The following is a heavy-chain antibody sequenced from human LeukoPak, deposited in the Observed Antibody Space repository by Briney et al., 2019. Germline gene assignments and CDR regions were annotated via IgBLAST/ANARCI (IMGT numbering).Heavy chain of an antibody. V-gene: IGHV3-23*01. CDR3: AKGKYSSGGVPDY. CDR1: EFTFSSHA. Sequence: GGSLRLSCVASEFTFSSHAMNWVRQAPGKGLEWVSSISGGGESTYYADSVKGRFTVSRDNSKSTLYLQINSLRGEDTAVYYCAKGKYSSGGVPDYWGQGTLVTVSS. D-gene: IGHD6-19*01. CDR2: ISGGGEST. J-gene: IGHJ4*02.